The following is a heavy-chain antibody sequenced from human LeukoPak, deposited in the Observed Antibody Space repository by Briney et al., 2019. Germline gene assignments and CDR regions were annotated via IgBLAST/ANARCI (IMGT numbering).Heavy chain of an antibody. Sequence: GGSLRLSCAASAFPSTVTFNSYDVNWVRQAPGRGLEWVALILSDGTTDYYTDSVKGRFTVSRDDSKNTVYLQLSSLRPGDTAVYYCVKDAPLLQSNWDQGSQVTVSS. CDR1: AFPSTVTFNSYD. J-gene: IGHJ4*02. D-gene: IGHD2-15*01. CDR2: ILSDGTTD. CDR3: VKDAPLLQSN. V-gene: IGHV3-30*02.